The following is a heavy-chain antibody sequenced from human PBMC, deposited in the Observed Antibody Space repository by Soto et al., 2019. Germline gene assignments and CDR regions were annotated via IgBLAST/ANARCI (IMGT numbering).Heavy chain of an antibody. J-gene: IGHJ4*02. CDR1: GFTFSSYA. CDR3: ARDFEYCSGGSCYPAYYFDY. Sequence: QVQLVESGGGVVQPGRSLRLSCAASGFTFSSYAMHWVRQAPGKGLEWVAVISYDGSNKYYADSVKGRFTIARGNSKNKLYMQMNSLRGEDTAVYYCARDFEYCSGGSCYPAYYFDYWGQGTPVTVSS. V-gene: IGHV3-30-3*01. D-gene: IGHD2-15*01. CDR2: ISYDGSNK.